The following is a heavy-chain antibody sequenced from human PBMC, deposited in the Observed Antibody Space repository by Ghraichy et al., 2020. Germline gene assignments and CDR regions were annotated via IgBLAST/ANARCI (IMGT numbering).Heavy chain of an antibody. V-gene: IGHV3-15*01. D-gene: IGHD4-17*01. J-gene: IGHJ4*02. CDR1: GFTFSNAW. CDR3: TTISGYGDFRL. Sequence: LSLTCAASGFTFSNAWMTWVRQAPGEGLEWVGRSKSKTDGGTTDYAAPVKGRFTISRDDSKNTLYLQMNSLKSEDTAVYYCTTISGYGDFRLWGQGTLVTVSS. CDR2: SKSKTDGGTT.